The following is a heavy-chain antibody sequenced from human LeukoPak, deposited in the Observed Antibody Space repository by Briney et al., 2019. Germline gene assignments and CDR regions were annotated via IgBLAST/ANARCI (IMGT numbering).Heavy chain of an antibody. CDR1: GFTFSSYD. D-gene: IGHD3-10*01. CDR2: INSDGGTT. V-gene: IGHV3-74*01. CDR3: ATDSYVSGSYYRLFY. Sequence: GGSLRLSCAASGFTFSSYDMHWVRQAPGKGLVWVSGINSDGGTTTYADSVKGRFTISRDNAKNTLYLQMNNLRAEDTAIYYCATDSYVSGSYYRLFYWGQGTLVTVSS. J-gene: IGHJ4*02.